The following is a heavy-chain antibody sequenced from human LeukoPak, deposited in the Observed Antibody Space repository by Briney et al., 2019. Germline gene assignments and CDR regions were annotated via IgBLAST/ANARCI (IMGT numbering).Heavy chain of an antibody. V-gene: IGHV1-2*02. J-gene: IGHJ6*03. CDR2: INPNSGGT. Sequence: ASVKVSCKASGYTFTGYYMHWVRQAPGQGFEWMGWINPNSGGTNYAQNLQGRVTMTTDTSTSTVYMELRSLRSDDTAVYYCAFSSYYLQGNYYYMDVWGKGTTVTVSS. CDR1: GYTFTGYY. D-gene: IGHD1-26*01. CDR3: AFSSYYLQGNYYYMDV.